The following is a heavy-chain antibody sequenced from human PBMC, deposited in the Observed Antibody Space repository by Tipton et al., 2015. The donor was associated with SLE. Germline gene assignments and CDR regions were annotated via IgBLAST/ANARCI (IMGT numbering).Heavy chain of an antibody. D-gene: IGHD3-22*01. Sequence: TLSLTCAVYGESFSGYYWSWIRQAPGMGLEWIGYIDYSGSTNYNPSLKSRVTISVDTSKNQFYLKVNFMTAADTAVYYCATSLNYYDSSGPVAWGQGTMVTVSS. CDR2: IDYSGST. V-gene: IGHV4-34*01. J-gene: IGHJ3*01. CDR3: ATSLNYYDSSGPVA. CDR1: GESFSGYY.